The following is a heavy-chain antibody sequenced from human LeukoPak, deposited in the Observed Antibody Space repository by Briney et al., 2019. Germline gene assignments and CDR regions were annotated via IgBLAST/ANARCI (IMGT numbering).Heavy chain of an antibody. D-gene: IGHD2-15*01. V-gene: IGHV3-21*01. Sequence: GGSLRLSCTASGLIFSAAGMHWVRQAPGKGLEWVSSISSSSSYIYYADSVKGRFTISRDNAKNSLSLQMNSLRAEDTAVYYCARMAGYCSGGSYCSFAFDIWGQGTMVTVSS. CDR2: ISSSSSYI. CDR1: GLIFSAAG. J-gene: IGHJ3*02. CDR3: ARMAGYCSGGSYCSFAFDI.